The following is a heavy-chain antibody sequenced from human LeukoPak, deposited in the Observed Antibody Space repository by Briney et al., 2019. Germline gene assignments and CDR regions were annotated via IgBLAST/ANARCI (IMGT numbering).Heavy chain of an antibody. CDR1: GYTFTSYG. J-gene: IGHJ4*02. V-gene: IGHV1-18*01. D-gene: IGHD3-10*01. CDR2: ISAYNGNT. Sequence: ASVKVSCKASGYTFTSYGISRVRQAPGQGLEWMGWISAYNGNTNYAQKLQGRVTMTTDTSTSTAYMELRSLRSDDTAVYYCARDPKLTGYYGSGSYNFDYWGQGTLVTVSS. CDR3: ARDPKLTGYYGSGSYNFDY.